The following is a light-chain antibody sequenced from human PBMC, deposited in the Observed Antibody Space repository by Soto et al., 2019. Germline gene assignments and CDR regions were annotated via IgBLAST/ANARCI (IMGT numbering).Light chain of an antibody. CDR3: QSYDTSLSALYV. CDR2: GNS. Sequence: QPALTQPPSVSGAPGQRVTISCTGSNSNIGAGYDVHWYQLLPGTAPKLLIYGNSNRPSGVPDRFSGSKSGTSASLAITGLQAEDEADYYCQSYDTSLSALYVFGTGTKVTVL. V-gene: IGLV1-40*01. J-gene: IGLJ1*01. CDR1: NSNIGAGYD.